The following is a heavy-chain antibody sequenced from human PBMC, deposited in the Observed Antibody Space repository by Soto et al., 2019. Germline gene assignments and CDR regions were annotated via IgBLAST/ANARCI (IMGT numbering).Heavy chain of an antibody. V-gene: IGHV4-39*01. D-gene: IGHD3-3*01. J-gene: IGHJ5*02. Sequence: SETLSLTCTVSGGSISSSSYYWGWIRQPPGKGLEWIGSIYYSGSTYYNPSLKSRVTISVDTSKNQFSLKLSSVTAADTAVYYCAVPRVLHGDFGVVIFNWFDPWGQGTLVTVSS. CDR3: AVPRVLHGDFGVVIFNWFDP. CDR1: GGSISSSSYY. CDR2: IYYSGST.